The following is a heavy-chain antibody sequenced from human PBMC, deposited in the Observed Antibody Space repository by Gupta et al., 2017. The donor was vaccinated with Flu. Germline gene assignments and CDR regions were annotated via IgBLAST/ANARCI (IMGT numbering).Heavy chain of an antibody. CDR3: ARHLTIGAPAGFDP. V-gene: IGHV4-4*07. Sequence: QVQLQESGPGLVKPSETLSLTCTVSGGSISSYYWSWIRQPAGKRLEWIGRIYISGTTNYNPSLKSRVTMSIDTSKNQFSLRLNSVTAADTAVYYCARHLTIGAPAGFDPWGQGTLVTVSS. CDR1: GGSISSYY. D-gene: IGHD3-3*01. CDR2: IYISGTT. J-gene: IGHJ5*02.